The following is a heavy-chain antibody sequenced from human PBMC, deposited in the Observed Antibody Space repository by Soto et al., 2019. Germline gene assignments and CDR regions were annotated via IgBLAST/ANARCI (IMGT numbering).Heavy chain of an antibody. J-gene: IGHJ6*02. V-gene: IGHV1-3*01. Sequence: ASVKVSCKASGYTFTSYAMHWVRQAPGQRLEWMGWINAGNGNTKYSQKFQGRVTITRDTSASTAYMELSSLRSEDTAVYYCATDHWGSRYCTNGVCYKSPYGMDVWGQGTTVTVSS. D-gene: IGHD2-8*01. CDR2: INAGNGNT. CDR1: GYTFTSYA. CDR3: ATDHWGSRYCTNGVCYKSPYGMDV.